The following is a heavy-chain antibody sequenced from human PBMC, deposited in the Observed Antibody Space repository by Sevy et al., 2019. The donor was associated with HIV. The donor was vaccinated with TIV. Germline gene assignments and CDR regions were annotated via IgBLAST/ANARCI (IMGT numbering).Heavy chain of an antibody. D-gene: IGHD3-22*01. Sequence: GGSLRLSCAASGFAFHEYSMSCIRQAPGTGLQWVGLIKSKIDGETTDYAAPVKGRFTISRDDSKNTLFLQMNSLKIEYTAVYYCATAHRYYDSAPFDYWGPGTKVTVSS. CDR2: IKSKIDGETT. CDR3: ATAHRYYDSAPFDY. V-gene: IGHV3-15*01. CDR1: GFAFHEYS. J-gene: IGHJ4*02.